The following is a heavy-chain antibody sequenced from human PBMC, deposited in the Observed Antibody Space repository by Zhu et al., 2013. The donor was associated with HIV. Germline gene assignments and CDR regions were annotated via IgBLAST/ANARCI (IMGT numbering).Heavy chain of an antibody. Sequence: VQLQESGPGLVKPSQTLSLTCTVSGGSISSGDYYWSWIRQPPGKGLEWIGYIYYSGSTYYNPSLKSRVTISVDTSKNQFSLKLSSVTAADTAVYYCARADTAMVINSGLDYWGQGTLVTVSS. CDR2: IYYSGST. CDR1: GGSISSGDYY. D-gene: IGHD5-18*01. J-gene: IGHJ4*02. V-gene: IGHV4-30-4*01. CDR3: ARADTAMVINSGLDY.